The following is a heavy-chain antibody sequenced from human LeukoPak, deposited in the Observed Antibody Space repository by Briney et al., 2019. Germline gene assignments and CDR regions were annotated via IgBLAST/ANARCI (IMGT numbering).Heavy chain of an antibody. J-gene: IGHJ4*02. CDR1: GGSISSYY. Sequence: SETLSLTCTVSGGSISSYYWSWIRQSPGKGLEWIGYIYYSGSTIYNPSLKSRVIISVDTSQNQFSLNLTSVTAADTAVYYCARYGPATIARFDYWGQGTLVTVSP. D-gene: IGHD5-24*01. CDR3: ARYGPATIARFDY. CDR2: IYYSGST. V-gene: IGHV4-59*08.